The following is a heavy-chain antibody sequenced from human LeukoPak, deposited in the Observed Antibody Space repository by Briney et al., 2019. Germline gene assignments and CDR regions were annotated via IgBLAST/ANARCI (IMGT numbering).Heavy chain of an antibody. J-gene: IGHJ4*02. Sequence: GRSLRLSCAASGFTFSSYAMHWVRQAPGKGLEWVAVISYDGSNKYYADSVKGRFTISRDNAKNSLYLQMNSLRAEDKAVYYCARGWYYFDYWGQGTLVTVSS. CDR2: ISYDGSNK. V-gene: IGHV3-30*04. CDR1: GFTFSSYA. CDR3: ARGWYYFDY.